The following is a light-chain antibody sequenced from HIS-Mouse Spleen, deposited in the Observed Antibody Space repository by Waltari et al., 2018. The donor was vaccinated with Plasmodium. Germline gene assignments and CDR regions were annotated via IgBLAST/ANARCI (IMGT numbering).Light chain of an antibody. V-gene: IGKV1-8*01. CDR2: AAS. J-gene: IGKJ4*01. CDR3: QQYYSYPRT. CDR1: QGISSY. Sequence: AIRMTQSPSSFSASTGDRVTITCRASQGISSYLAWFQQKPGKAPKLLIYAASTLQSGVTSRFSGSGYGTDFTLTISCQQSEDCATYYCQQYYSYPRTFGGGTKVEIK.